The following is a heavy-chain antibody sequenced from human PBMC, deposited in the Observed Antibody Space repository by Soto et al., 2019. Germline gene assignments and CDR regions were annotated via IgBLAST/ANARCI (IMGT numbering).Heavy chain of an antibody. CDR1: GFTFSDHY. Sequence: EVQLVESGGGLVQPGGSLRLSCAASGFTFSDHYMDWVRQAPGKGREWVGRIKNKANSYTTEYAASVKGRFTISRDDATTTVKLQLISLRTEDMAVYDCTRVKLCIRASCFRVLVVWGKGATVSVSS. D-gene: IGHD2-2*01. CDR3: TRVKLCIRASCFRVLVV. J-gene: IGHJ6*04. V-gene: IGHV3-72*01. CDR2: IKNKANSYTT.